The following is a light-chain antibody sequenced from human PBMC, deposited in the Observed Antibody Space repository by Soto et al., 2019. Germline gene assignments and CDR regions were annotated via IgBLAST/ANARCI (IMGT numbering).Light chain of an antibody. CDR3: LQYGDSFPWT. V-gene: IGKV3-20*01. Sequence: EIVMTQSPATLSVSPGERATLSCRASQSVSSNLAWYQQMPGQAPRLLIYGASSRATGIPDRFSGSGSGTDFTLTISRLEPEDFAVYYCLQYGDSFPWTFGQGTKVDIK. CDR2: GAS. CDR1: QSVSSN. J-gene: IGKJ1*01.